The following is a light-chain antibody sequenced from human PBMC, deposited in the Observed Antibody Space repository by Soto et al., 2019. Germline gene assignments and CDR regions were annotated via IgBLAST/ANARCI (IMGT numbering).Light chain of an antibody. J-gene: IGLJ3*02. V-gene: IGLV2-14*03. CDR1: SRDVGGYNY. CDR3: CSYTSSTTWV. CDR2: DVG. Sequence: QSLPTQPAPVSRPPGQPATISSPGTSRDVGGYNYVSWYQQHPGKAPKLMLYDVGSRPSGVSNRFSGSKSGNTASLTISGLQAEDEADYYCCSYTSSTTWVFGGGTKVTVL.